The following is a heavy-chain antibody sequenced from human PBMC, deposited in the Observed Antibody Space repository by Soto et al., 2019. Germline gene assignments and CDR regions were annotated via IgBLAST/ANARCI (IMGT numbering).Heavy chain of an antibody. CDR1: GGIFSSYA. CDR3: AREGAPSGYYYVYYDY. V-gene: IGHV1-69*13. D-gene: IGHD3-22*01. J-gene: IGHJ4*02. Sequence: SVKVSCKASGGIFSSYAISWVRQAPGQGLEWMGGIIPIFGTANYAQKFQGRVTITADESTSTAYMELSSLRSEDTAVYYCAREGAPSGYYYVYYDYWGKGPLVTVSS. CDR2: IIPIFGTA.